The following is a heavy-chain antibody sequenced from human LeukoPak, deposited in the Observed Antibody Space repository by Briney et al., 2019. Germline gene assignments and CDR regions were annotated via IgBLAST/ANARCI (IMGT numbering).Heavy chain of an antibody. CDR3: ARHAVVDAYPRYFQH. CDR1: GDSISNKIYY. Sequence: PSETLSLTCTVSGDSISNKIYYWGWIRQPPGKGLEWIGSLSSSGSVYYNPSLKSRVTVSIDTSKNQFSLRLTSVIAAETAVYYCARHAVVDAYPRYFQHWGQGTLITVSS. V-gene: IGHV4-39*01. D-gene: IGHD5-12*01. J-gene: IGHJ1*01. CDR2: LSSSGSV.